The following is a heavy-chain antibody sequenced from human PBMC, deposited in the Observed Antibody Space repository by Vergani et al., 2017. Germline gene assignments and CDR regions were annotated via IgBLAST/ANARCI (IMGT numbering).Heavy chain of an antibody. D-gene: IGHD1-26*01. J-gene: IGHJ4*02. Sequence: QVQLVESGGGVVQPGRSLRLSCAASGFTFSSYAMHWVRQAPGKGLEWVAVISYDGSNKYYAYSVKGRFTISRDNSKNTLYLQMNSLRAEDTAVYYCARRREAVWGQGTLVTVSS. CDR3: ARRREAV. V-gene: IGHV3-30-3*01. CDR1: GFTFSSYA. CDR2: ISYDGSNK.